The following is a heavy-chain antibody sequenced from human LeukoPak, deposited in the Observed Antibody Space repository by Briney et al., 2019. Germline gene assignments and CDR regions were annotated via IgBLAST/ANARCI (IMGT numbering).Heavy chain of an antibody. V-gene: IGHV4-4*02. D-gene: IGHD6-13*01. CDR2: IYYSGST. CDR3: AREGSSRTFDY. J-gene: IGHJ4*02. CDR1: GGSITSSNW. Sequence: SETLSLTCAVSGGSITSSNWWSWVRQPPGKGLEWIGYIYYSGSTNYNPSLKSRVTISVDTSKNQFSLKLSSVTAADTAVYYCAREGSSRTFDYWGQGTLVTVSS.